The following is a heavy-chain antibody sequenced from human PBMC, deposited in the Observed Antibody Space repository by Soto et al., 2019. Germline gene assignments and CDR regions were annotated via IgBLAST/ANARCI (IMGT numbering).Heavy chain of an antibody. Sequence: GGSLRLSCAASGFTFSSYWMHWVRQAPGKGLVWASRINSDGSSTSYADSVKGRFTISRDNAKNTLYLQMNSLRAEDTAVYYCARGYCTNGVCFRVGMDVWGQGTTVTVSS. CDR2: INSDGSST. CDR1: GFTFSSYW. CDR3: ARGYCTNGVCFRVGMDV. V-gene: IGHV3-74*01. D-gene: IGHD2-8*01. J-gene: IGHJ6*02.